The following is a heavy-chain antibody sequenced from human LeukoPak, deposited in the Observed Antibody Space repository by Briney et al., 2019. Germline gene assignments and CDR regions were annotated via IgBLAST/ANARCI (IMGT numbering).Heavy chain of an antibody. Sequence: GGSLRLSCAASGFSFSSYGMHWVRQAPGKGLEWVAVIWYDGSNKNYADSVKGRFTISRDNSKNMLYLQMNSLRVEDTAVYYCASRALHSSGYYFEAFCWGQGTLVTVSS. D-gene: IGHD3-22*01. CDR2: IWYDGSNK. V-gene: IGHV3-33*01. CDR3: ASRALHSSGYYFEAFC. J-gene: IGHJ4*02. CDR1: GFSFSSYG.